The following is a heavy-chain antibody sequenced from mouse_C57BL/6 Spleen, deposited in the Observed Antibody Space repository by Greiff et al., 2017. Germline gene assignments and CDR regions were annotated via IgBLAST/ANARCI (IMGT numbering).Heavy chain of an antibody. J-gene: IGHJ3*01. D-gene: IGHD2-12*01. CDR3: AREGYYSKAWFAY. Sequence: EVKLQESGPGLVKPSQSLSLTCSVTGYSITSGYYWNWIRQFPGNKLEWMGYISYDGSNNYNPSLKNRISITRDTSKNQFFLKLNSVTTEDTATYYCAREGYYSKAWFAYWGQGTLVTVSA. CDR1: GYSITSGYY. CDR2: ISYDGSN. V-gene: IGHV3-6*01.